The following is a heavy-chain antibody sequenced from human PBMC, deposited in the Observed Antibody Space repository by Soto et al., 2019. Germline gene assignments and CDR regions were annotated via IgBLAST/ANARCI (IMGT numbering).Heavy chain of an antibody. D-gene: IGHD2-21*02. V-gene: IGHV4-30-4*01. Sequence: QVQLQESGPGLVKPSQTLSLTCIVSGASLSSGDYYWSWIRQPPGKGLEWFAFIYYNGNNFYNPSLKRRVTIAIDTSNNQFSLTVRSVTAADTAVYYCARERRGGDSNGGVDYWGQGTLVTVSS. CDR1: GASLSSGDYY. CDR2: IYYNGNN. CDR3: ARERRGGDSNGGVDY. J-gene: IGHJ4*02.